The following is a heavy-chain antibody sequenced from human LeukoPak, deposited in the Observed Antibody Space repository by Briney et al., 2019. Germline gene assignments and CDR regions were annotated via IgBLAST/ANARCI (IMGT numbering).Heavy chain of an antibody. V-gene: IGHV4-59*01. CDR1: GVSISSYY. J-gene: IGHJ4*02. D-gene: IGHD1-14*01. CDR2: IYYSGST. CDR3: ARVDDPAARGPGTFDY. Sequence: PSETLSLTCTVSGVSISSYYWSWIRQPPGKGLEWIGYIYYSGSTNYNPSLKSRVTISVDTSKNQFSLKLSSVTAADTAVYYCARVDDPAARGPGTFDYWGQGTLVTVSS.